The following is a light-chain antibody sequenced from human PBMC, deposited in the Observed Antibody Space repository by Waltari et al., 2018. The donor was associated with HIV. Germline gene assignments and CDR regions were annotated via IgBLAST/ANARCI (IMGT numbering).Light chain of an antibody. Sequence: SYVLPQPASVSVAPGQTANVTCGGAHVESKSVHWYQRRAGKAPILVLYDDTDRPSGIPERFSGSNFGNTATLTISRVEAGDEGDYYCHVWESSSDEYVFGTGTKVTV. J-gene: IGLJ1*01. V-gene: IGLV3-21*02. CDR3: HVWESSSDEYV. CDR2: DDT. CDR1: HVESKS.